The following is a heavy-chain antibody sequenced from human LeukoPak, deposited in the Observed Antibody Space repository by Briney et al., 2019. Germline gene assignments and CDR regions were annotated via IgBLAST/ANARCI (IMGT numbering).Heavy chain of an antibody. CDR3: AKATGYDYGSWFDP. D-gene: IGHD5-12*01. J-gene: IGHJ5*02. CDR1: GFTFSTYG. Sequence: PGGSLRLSCAASGFTFSTYGMSWVRQAPGKGLEWVSQITGSGSRTYYADSVKGRFTISRDQSKKMLYLQMDSLRAQDTAVYYCAKATGYDYGSWFDPWGQGTLVTVSS. V-gene: IGHV3-23*01. CDR2: ITGSGSRT.